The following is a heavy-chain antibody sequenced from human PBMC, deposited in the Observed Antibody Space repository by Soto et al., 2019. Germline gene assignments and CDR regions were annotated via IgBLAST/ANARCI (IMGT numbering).Heavy chain of an antibody. J-gene: IGHJ5*02. D-gene: IGHD3-3*01. CDR2: IIPIFGTA. CDR1: GGTFSSYA. Sequence: ASVKVSCKASGGTFSSYAISWVRQAPGQGLEWMGGIIPIFGTANYAQKFQGRVTITADESTSTAYMELSSLRSEDTAVYYCARVIFGVVIAYNWFDPWGQGTLVTVSS. CDR3: ARVIFGVVIAYNWFDP. V-gene: IGHV1-69*13.